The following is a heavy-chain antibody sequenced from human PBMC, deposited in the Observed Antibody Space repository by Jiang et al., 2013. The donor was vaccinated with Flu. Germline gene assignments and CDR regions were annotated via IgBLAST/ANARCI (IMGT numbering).Heavy chain of an antibody. CDR2: INHSGST. CDR3: AESTGGMAAALYFDY. D-gene: IGHD6-13*01. Sequence: ETLSLTCAVYGGSFSGYYWSWIRQPPGKGLEWIGEINHSGSTNYNPSLKSRVTISVDTSKNQFSLKLSSVTAADTAVYYCAESTGGMAAALYFDYWGQGTLVTVSS. J-gene: IGHJ4*02. V-gene: IGHV4-34*01. CDR1: GGSFSGYY.